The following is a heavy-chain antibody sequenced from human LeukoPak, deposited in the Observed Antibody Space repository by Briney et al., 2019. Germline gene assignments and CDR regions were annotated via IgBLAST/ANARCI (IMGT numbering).Heavy chain of an antibody. Sequence: GGSLRLSCVTSGITFSNYYMHWVRQVPGEGLVWVSHIIQDGSVTSYADSVKGRFTISRDNAKNTVYLQLNNLRVEDTAVYYCARDPRNKGFDPWGQGTLVTVSS. D-gene: IGHD1/OR15-1a*01. V-gene: IGHV3-74*01. J-gene: IGHJ5*02. CDR1: GITFSNYY. CDR2: IIQDGSVT. CDR3: ARDPRNKGFDP.